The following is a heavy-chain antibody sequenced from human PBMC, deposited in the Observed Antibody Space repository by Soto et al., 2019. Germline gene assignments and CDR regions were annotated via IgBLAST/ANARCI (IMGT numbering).Heavy chain of an antibody. V-gene: IGHV3-23*05. J-gene: IGHJ4*02. D-gene: IGHD1-1*01. CDR3: ARTYKFSSQSPVWANSFDS. CDR1: GFTFSSYA. CDR2: ITSTGST. Sequence: EVQLLESGGGLAPPGGSLRLICAASGFTFSSYAMTWVRQSPEKGLEWVSTITSTGSTFYGDTVKGRFTISRDNSKSTLYLQMNSLGAEDTAVYFCARTYKFSSQSPVWANSFDSWGQGTLVNVS.